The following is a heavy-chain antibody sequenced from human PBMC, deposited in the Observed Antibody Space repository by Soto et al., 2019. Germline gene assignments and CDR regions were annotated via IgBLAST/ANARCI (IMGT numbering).Heavy chain of an antibody. J-gene: IGHJ4*02. D-gene: IGHD6-6*01. CDR2: INAGNGNS. CDR1: GYTFSSYA. CDR3: ARFYGSLAS. V-gene: IGHV1-3*01. Sequence: QVQLVQSGAEVKKPGASVKVSCKASGYTFSSYAIHWVRQAPGQGLEWMGWINAGNGNSEYSQKFQGRVTNTRDTSARSVYLELSSLRWEDTGVFFCARFYGSLASWGQGSLLTVSS.